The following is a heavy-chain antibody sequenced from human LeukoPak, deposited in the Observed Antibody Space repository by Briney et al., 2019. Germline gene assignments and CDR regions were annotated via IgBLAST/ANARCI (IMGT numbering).Heavy chain of an antibody. CDR1: GFSFSYYA. J-gene: IGHJ4*02. D-gene: IGHD3-22*01. CDR3: AKQGPEEDSSSWYHFDH. CDR2: LSGSGVST. Sequence: GGSLRLSCAASGFSFSYYAMNWVRQAPGEGLEWVSGLSGSGVSTYYADSVKGRFTISRDNSKNKLYLQMNSLRAEDTAVYYCAKQGPEEDSSSWYHFDHWGQGTLVTVSS. V-gene: IGHV3-23*01.